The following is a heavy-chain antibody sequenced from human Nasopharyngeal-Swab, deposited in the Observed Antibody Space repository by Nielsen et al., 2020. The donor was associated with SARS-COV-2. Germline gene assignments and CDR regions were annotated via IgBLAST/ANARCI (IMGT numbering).Heavy chain of an antibody. V-gene: IGHV3-30*18. CDR2: ISYKGSIR. Sequence: GESLKISCAASGFTLNNFGMHWVRQAPGKGLEWVASISYKGSIRNYIDSVKGRFTVSRDSSKNTVYLQMNSLRPDDTAVYFCAKSMAYFQLSGTYNLHFWGQGTLVTVSS. D-gene: IGHD2-21*01. CDR3: AKSMAYFQLSGTYNLHF. CDR1: GFTLNNFG. J-gene: IGHJ4*02.